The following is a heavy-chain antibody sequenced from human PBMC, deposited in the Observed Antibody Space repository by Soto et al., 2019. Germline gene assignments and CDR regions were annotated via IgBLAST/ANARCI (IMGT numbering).Heavy chain of an antibody. J-gene: IGHJ4*02. CDR2: INAGNGNT. CDR3: ARVGRPFSGPWLPHF. D-gene: IGHD3-10*01. CDR1: GYTFTSYA. V-gene: IGHV1-3*01. Sequence: ASVKVSCKASGYTFTSYAMHWVRQAPGQRLEWMGWINAGNGNTKYSQKFQGRVTITRDTSASTAYMELSSLRSEDTAVYYCARVGRPFSGPWLPHFSGQGILVTVSS.